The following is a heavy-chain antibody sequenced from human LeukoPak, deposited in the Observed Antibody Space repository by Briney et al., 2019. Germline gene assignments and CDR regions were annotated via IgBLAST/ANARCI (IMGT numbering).Heavy chain of an antibody. Sequence: SETLSLTCAVYGGSFSGYYWSWIRQPPGKGLEWIGSIYYSGSTYYNPSLKSRVTISVDTSKNQFSLKLSSVTAADTAVYYCARDHSSLGQLDPTHFDYWGQGTLVTVSS. V-gene: IGHV4-34*01. CDR1: GGSFSGYY. D-gene: IGHD6-13*01. J-gene: IGHJ4*02. CDR3: ARDHSSLGQLDPTHFDY. CDR2: IYYSGST.